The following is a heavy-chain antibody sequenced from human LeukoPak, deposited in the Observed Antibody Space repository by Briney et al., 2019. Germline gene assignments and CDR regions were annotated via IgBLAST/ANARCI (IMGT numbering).Heavy chain of an antibody. V-gene: IGHV1-2*02. Sequence: GASVKVSCKASGYTFTGYYMHWVRQAPGQGLEWMGWINPNSGDTSYAQNFLGRVTMTRDTSISTAYMELSRLTSDDTAMYYCASALRGYCSSTSCYLIDYWGQGSLVTVSS. CDR2: INPNSGDT. CDR1: GYTFTGYY. D-gene: IGHD2-2*01. J-gene: IGHJ4*02. CDR3: ASALRGYCSSTSCYLIDY.